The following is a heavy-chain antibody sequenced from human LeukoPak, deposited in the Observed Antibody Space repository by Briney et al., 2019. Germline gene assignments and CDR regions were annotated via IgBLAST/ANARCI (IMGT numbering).Heavy chain of an antibody. V-gene: IGHV1-2*02. CDR1: GYTFTVYY. D-gene: IGHD3-10*01. CDR3: ARGRSFGELGVY. CDR2: INPNSDVT. Sequence: ASVTVSFTASGYTFTVYYIHWVRQAPGQGIEWMGSINPNSDVTNYAQNFQGRVTMTRDAFIRTAYMELSRLTSDDTAVYYCARGRSFGELGVYWGQGTLLTVSS. J-gene: IGHJ4*02.